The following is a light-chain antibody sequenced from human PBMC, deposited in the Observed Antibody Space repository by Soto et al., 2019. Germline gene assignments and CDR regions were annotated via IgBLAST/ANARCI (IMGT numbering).Light chain of an antibody. CDR3: QQRSNWPLLT. CDR2: DAS. J-gene: IGKJ4*01. CDR1: LSVSGY. V-gene: IGKV3-11*01. Sequence: EIVLTQSPATLSLSPGERATLSCRSSLSVSGYLAWYQQKPGQAPRLLIYDASNRATGIPARFSGSGSGKDFTLTISSLEPEDFAVYYCQQRSNWPLLTFGGGTKVEIK.